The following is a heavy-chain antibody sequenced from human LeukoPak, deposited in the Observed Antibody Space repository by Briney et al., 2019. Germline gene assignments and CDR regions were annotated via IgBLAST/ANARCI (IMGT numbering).Heavy chain of an antibody. CDR3: AELGITMIGGV. J-gene: IGHJ6*04. D-gene: IGHD3-10*02. CDR2: ISSSGSTI. Sequence: GGSLKISCVASGFTFSSYAMSWIRQAPGKGLEWVSYISSSGSTIYYADSVKGRFTISRDNAKNSLYLQMNSLRAEDTAVYYCAELGITMIGGVWGKGTTVTISS. V-gene: IGHV3-11*04. CDR1: GFTFSSYA.